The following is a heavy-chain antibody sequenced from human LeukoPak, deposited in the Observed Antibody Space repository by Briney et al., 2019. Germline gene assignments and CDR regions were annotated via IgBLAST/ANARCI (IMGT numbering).Heavy chain of an antibody. Sequence: PGGSLRLSCVASGFTFSSYGMHWVRQAPGKGLEWVAVIWYDGTNKYYADSVKGRFTISRDSPKNTLYLQMNSLRAEDTAVYYCARGGVVPAAIFRWGQGTLVTVSS. CDR3: ARGGVVPAAIFR. V-gene: IGHV3-33*01. CDR1: GFTFSSYG. CDR2: IWYDGTNK. J-gene: IGHJ4*02. D-gene: IGHD2-2*02.